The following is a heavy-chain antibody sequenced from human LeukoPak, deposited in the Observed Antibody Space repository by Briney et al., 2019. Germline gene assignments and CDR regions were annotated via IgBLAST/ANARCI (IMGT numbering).Heavy chain of an antibody. Sequence: SETLSLTCAVYGGSFSGYYWSWIRQPPGKGLEWIGEINHSGSTNYNPSLKSRVTISVNTSKNQFSLKLSSVTAADTAVYYCARSYYYDSSGYYYYFDYWGQGTLVTVSS. CDR2: INHSGST. CDR3: ARSYYYDSSGYYYYFDY. D-gene: IGHD3-22*01. V-gene: IGHV4-34*01. J-gene: IGHJ4*02. CDR1: GGSFSGYY.